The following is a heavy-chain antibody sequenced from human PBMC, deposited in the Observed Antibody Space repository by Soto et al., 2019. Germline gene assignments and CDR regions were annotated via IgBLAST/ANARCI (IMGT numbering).Heavy chain of an antibody. Sequence: SDTLSLTCAVSGGSISSSNWWSWVRHPPGKGLEWIGEIYHSGSTNYNPSLKSRVTISVDKSKNQFSLKLSSVTAADTAVYYCARDLGRGYCSGGSCSWGQGTLVTVS. D-gene: IGHD2-15*01. CDR3: ARDLGRGYCSGGSCS. V-gene: IGHV4-4*02. J-gene: IGHJ4*02. CDR1: GGSISSSNW. CDR2: IYHSGST.